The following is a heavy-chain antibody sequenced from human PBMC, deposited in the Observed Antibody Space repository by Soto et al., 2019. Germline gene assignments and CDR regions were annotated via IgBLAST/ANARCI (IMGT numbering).Heavy chain of an antibody. V-gene: IGHV3-9*01. J-gene: IGHJ6*03. CDR1: GFTFDQYT. Sequence: EVQLVESGGGLVQPGRSLRLACAASGFTFDQYTMHWVRQAPGKGLEWVSSITWHSGTIGYADSVKGRFTISRDNAKNSLYLQMNSLRGEYTALYYGAKEMITFGDFNYYYMDVWGNGTTVTVSS. D-gene: IGHD3-16*01. CDR2: ITWHSGTI. CDR3: AKEMITFGDFNYYYMDV.